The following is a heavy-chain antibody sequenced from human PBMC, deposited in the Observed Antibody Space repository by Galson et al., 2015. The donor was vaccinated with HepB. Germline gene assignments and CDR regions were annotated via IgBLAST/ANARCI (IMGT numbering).Heavy chain of an antibody. J-gene: IGHJ4*02. CDR3: ARDPHTAMLFFFDY. CDR1: GFTFSSYG. V-gene: IGHV3-33*08. Sequence: SLRLSCAASGFTFSSYGMHWVRQAPGKGLEWVAVIWYDGSNKYYADSVKGRFTISRDNSKNTLYLQMNSLRAEDTAVYYCARDPHTAMLFFFDYWGKGTLVTVSS. D-gene: IGHD5-18*01. CDR2: IWYDGSNK.